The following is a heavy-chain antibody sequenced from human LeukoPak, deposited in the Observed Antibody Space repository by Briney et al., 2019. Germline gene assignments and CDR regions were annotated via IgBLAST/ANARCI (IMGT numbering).Heavy chain of an antibody. Sequence: ASVKVSCKASGYTFTSYAMNWVRQAPGQGLEWMGWINTNTGNPTYAQGFTGRFVFSLDTSVSTAYLQISSLKAEDTAVYYCARGRYCTNGVCYTFLDGDFPGLDYWGQGTLVTVSS. V-gene: IGHV7-4-1*02. D-gene: IGHD2-8*01. CDR3: ARGRYCTNGVCYTFLDGDFPGLDY. CDR1: GYTFTSYA. CDR2: INTNTGNP. J-gene: IGHJ4*02.